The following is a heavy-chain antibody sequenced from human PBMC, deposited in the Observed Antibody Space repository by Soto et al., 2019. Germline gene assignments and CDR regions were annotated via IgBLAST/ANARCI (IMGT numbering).Heavy chain of an antibody. D-gene: IGHD2-15*01. CDR3: AGADGGTPVRVDY. CDR1: GLTFSDYY. J-gene: IGHJ4*02. V-gene: IGHV3-11*01. CDR2: ISSSGSTI. Sequence: GGSLRLSCAASGLTFSDYYMSWIRQAPGKGLEWVSYISSSGSTIYYADSVKGRFTISRDNAKNSLYLQMNSLRAEDTAVYYCAGADGGTPVRVDYWGQGTLVTVSS.